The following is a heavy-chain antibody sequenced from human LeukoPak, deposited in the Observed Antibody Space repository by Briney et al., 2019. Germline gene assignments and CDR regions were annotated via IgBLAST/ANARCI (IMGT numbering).Heavy chain of an antibody. Sequence: GGSLRLSCAASGFTFSNYAMNWIRQAPGKGLEWVSYISSSGSTIYYADSVKGRFTISRDNAKNSLYLQMNSLRAEDTAVYYCARSIVGATLYFDYWGQGTLVTVSS. CDR3: ARSIVGATLYFDY. CDR2: ISSSGSTI. V-gene: IGHV3-11*01. CDR1: GFTFSNYA. J-gene: IGHJ4*02. D-gene: IGHD1-26*01.